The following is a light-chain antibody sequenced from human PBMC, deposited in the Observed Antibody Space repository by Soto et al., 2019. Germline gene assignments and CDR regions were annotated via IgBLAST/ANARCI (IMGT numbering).Light chain of an antibody. CDR3: QQYNNWPPIT. Sequence: EIGLTQSPATLSLSPGERATLSCRASQSVSSYLAWYQQKPGQAPRLLIYDASNRATGIPARFSGSGSGTDFTLTIISLQSEDFAVYYCQQYNNWPPITFGQGTRLEI. V-gene: IGKV3-11*01. J-gene: IGKJ5*01. CDR1: QSVSSY. CDR2: DAS.